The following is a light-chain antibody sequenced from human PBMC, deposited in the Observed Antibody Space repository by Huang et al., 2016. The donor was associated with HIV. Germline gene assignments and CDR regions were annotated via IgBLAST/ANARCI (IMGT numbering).Light chain of an antibody. CDR1: QSVSSSY. CDR2: DAS. Sequence: EIVLTQSPGTLSLSPGERATLSCRASQSVSSSYLAWYQQKPGQAPRLLIFDASTRATGSPDRVSGSGSGTDFTLTISRLEPEDFAVYFCQHYTSSPWAFGQGTKVEI. V-gene: IGKV3-20*01. CDR3: QHYTSSPWA. J-gene: IGKJ1*01.